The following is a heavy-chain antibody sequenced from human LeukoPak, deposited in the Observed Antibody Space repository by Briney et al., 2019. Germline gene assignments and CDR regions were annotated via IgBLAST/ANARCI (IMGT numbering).Heavy chain of an antibody. CDR3: VRDGGAGSDY. CDR2: IHSGGNR. D-gene: IGHD3-16*01. CDR1: GFTVSSNY. J-gene: IGHJ4*02. V-gene: IGHV3-53*01. Sequence: GGSLRLSCAASGFTVSSNYMSWVRQAPGKGLEWVSVIHSGGNRVYADSLKGQFTISRDNSKNTVYLQMDSLRGDDTAMYYCVRDGGAGSDYWGQGSLVTVSS.